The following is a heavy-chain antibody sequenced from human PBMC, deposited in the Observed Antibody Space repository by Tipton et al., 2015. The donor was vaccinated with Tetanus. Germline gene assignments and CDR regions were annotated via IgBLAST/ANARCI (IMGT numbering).Heavy chain of an antibody. CDR1: GVSISSSGYY. J-gene: IGHJ4*02. V-gene: IGHV4-39*01. Sequence: TLSLTCNVSGVSISSSGYYWGWSRQPPGKGLEWTGDIYYTGNTNYNPSLRSRITMSVDRSKNQFSLKLNSVTAADTAVYYCARLWGYYYDSSGYPDFWGQGTLVTVSS. CDR3: ARLWGYYYDSSGYPDF. CDR2: IYYTGNT. D-gene: IGHD3-22*01.